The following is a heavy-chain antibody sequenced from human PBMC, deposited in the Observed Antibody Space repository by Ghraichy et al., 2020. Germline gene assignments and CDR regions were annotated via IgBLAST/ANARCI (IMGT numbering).Heavy chain of an antibody. J-gene: IGHJ6*02. CDR2: INHSGST. CDR3: ATPMDTAMAYYYGMDV. Sequence: SETLSLTCAVYGGSFSGYYWSWIRQPPGKGLEWIGEINHSGSTNYNPSLKSRVTISVDTSKNQFSLKLSSVTAADTAVYYCATPMDTAMAYYYGMDVWGQGTTVTVSS. D-gene: IGHD5-18*01. CDR1: GGSFSGYY. V-gene: IGHV4-34*01.